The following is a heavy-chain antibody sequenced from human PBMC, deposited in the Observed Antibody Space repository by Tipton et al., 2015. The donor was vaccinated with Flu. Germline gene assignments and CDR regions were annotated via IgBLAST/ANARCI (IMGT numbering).Heavy chain of an antibody. J-gene: IGHJ4*02. CDR2: IYTSENT. CDR3: AREMEASSPRAFDH. Sequence: GLVKPSETLSLTCTVSGDSISSYYWTWIRQPAGQGLEWIGRIYTSENTNYNSSLKSRVTMSVDTSKNQISLKLKSVTAADTAMYYCAREMEASSPRAFDHWGQGTLVTVSS. CDR1: GDSISSYY. V-gene: IGHV4-4*07. D-gene: IGHD2-2*01.